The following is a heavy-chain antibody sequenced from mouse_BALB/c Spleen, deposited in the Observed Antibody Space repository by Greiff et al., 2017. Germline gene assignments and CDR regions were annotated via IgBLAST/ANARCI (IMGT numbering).Heavy chain of an antibody. J-gene: IGHJ2*01. V-gene: IGHV3-5*02. Sequence: EVHLVESGPGLVKPSQTVSLTCTVTGISITTGNYRWSWIRQFPGNKLEWIGYIYYSGTITYNPSLTSRTTITRDTSKNQFFLEMNSLTAEDTATYYCARDGNYGSFDYWGQGTTLTVSS. CDR2: IYYSGTI. D-gene: IGHD1-1*01. CDR3: ARDGNYGSFDY. CDR1: GISITTGNYR.